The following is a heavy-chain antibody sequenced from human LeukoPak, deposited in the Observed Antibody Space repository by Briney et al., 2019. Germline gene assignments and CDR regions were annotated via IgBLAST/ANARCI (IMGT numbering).Heavy chain of an antibody. CDR1: GFTFSSYG. Sequence: GGSLRLSCAASGFTFSSYGMHWVRQAPGKGLEWVAVTAFNGTNNDYVTTYASSVKGRFTISRDNSKNTVFLQINTLRGEDTAVYYCARDGGSGWRGTVRFWGQGTMVIVSS. CDR3: ARDGGSGWRGTVRF. J-gene: IGHJ3*01. CDR2: TAFNGTNN. D-gene: IGHD6-19*01. V-gene: IGHV3-30*03.